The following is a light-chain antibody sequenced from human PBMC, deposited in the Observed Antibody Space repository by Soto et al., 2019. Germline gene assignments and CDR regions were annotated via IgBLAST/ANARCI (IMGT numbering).Light chain of an antibody. CDR2: LGS. CDR1: QSLLHDNGFNY. CDR3: MQARQNPGT. J-gene: IGKJ3*01. V-gene: IGKV2-28*01. Sequence: EIVMTQSPLSLPVTPGEPASISCKSSQSLLHDNGFNYLNWYLQKPGQSPQLLIFLGSSRASGVPDRLSGSGSGTDFTLKISRVEAEDVGIFYCMQARQNPGTFGPGTKVDIK.